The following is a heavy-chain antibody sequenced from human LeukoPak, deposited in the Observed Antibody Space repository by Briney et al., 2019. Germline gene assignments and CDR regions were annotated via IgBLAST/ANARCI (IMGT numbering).Heavy chain of an antibody. V-gene: IGHV4-59*08. Sequence: SETLSLTCTVSGGSISSYHWSWIRQPPGKGLEGIGYIYYSGSTNYNPSLKSRVTISVDTSKNQFSLELSSVTAADTAVYYCARLSGSGWYLAIPTRDDNWFDPWGQGTLVTVSS. CDR1: GGSISSYH. CDR3: ARLSGSGWYLAIPTRDDNWFDP. D-gene: IGHD6-19*01. J-gene: IGHJ5*02. CDR2: IYYSGST.